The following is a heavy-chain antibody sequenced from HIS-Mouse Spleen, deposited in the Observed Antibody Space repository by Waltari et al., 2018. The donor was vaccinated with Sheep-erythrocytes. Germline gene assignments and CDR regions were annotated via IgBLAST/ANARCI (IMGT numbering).Heavy chain of an antibody. V-gene: IGHV3-74*01. CDR1: GFTFSSYW. D-gene: IGHD3-16*01. CDR2: INSDGSST. Sequence: EVQLVESGGGLVQPGGSLRLSCAASGFTFSSYWMHWVRQAPGKGLVWVSRINSDGSSTSYADSGKGRFTISRDNAKNTLYLQMNSLRAEDTAVYYCAREALGESAFDIWGQGTMVTVSS. CDR3: AREALGESAFDI. J-gene: IGHJ3*02.